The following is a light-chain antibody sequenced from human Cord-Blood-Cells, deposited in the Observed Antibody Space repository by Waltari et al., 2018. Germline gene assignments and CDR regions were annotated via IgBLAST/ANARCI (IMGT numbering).Light chain of an antibody. CDR2: DAS. J-gene: IGKJ1*01. V-gene: IGKV3-11*02. CDR3: QQRSNWPRT. Sequence: EIVLTQSPATLSLSPGERATLACRASQSVSSYLAWYQQKPGRAPRLLIYDASNRATGIPARLSGSGSWRDFTLPISSLVPEDVAVYYCQQRSNWPRTFGQGTKVEIK. CDR1: QSVSSY.